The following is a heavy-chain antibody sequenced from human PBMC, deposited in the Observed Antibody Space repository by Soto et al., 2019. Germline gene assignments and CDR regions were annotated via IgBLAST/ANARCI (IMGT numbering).Heavy chain of an antibody. CDR1: GFTFSSYA. Sequence: GGSLRLSCAASGFTFSSYAMHWVRQAPGKGLEWVAVISYDGSDKYYADSVKGRFTISRDNSKNTLYLQMNSLRAEDTAVYYCARYYYYGSGSFDYWGQGTLVTVSS. V-gene: IGHV3-30*04. D-gene: IGHD3-10*01. CDR2: ISYDGSDK. CDR3: ARYYYYGSGSFDY. J-gene: IGHJ4*02.